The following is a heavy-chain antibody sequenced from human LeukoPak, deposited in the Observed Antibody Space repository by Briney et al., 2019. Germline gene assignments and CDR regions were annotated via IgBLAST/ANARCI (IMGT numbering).Heavy chain of an antibody. CDR2: INTNTGKP. CDR3: ARGNNWNDY. Sequence: GASVKVSCKASGYTFTAYAMNWVRQAPGQGLEWMGWINTNTGKPTYARGFTGRFVFSLDTSVSTAYLQISSLKAEDTAVYYCARGNNWNDYWGQGTLVTVSS. J-gene: IGHJ4*02. CDR1: GYTFTAYA. V-gene: IGHV7-4-1*02. D-gene: IGHD1-20*01.